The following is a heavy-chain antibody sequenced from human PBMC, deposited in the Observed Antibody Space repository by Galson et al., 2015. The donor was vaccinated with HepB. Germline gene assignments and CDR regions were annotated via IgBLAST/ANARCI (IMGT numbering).Heavy chain of an antibody. J-gene: IGHJ2*01. CDR2: IYTAGDT. V-gene: IGHV3-66*01. D-gene: IGHD3-10*01. CDR1: GFTVSNNF. CDR3: ARVRITMVRGVVTYWYFDL. Sequence: SLRLSCAPSGFTVSNNFMSWVRQAPGTGLEWVSVIYTAGDTYYADSVKDRFSISRDNSKNTLFLQINSLRAEDTALYYCARVRITMVRGVVTYWYFDLWGRGTLVTVSS.